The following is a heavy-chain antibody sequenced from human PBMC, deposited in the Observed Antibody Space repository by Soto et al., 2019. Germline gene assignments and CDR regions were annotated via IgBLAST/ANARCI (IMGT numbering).Heavy chain of an antibody. D-gene: IGHD6-19*01. Sequence: PPEKGLEWIGYIYYSGSTYYNPSLKSRVTISVDTSKNQLSLKLSSVTAADTAVYYCARLTPGYSSGWFIDYWGQGTLVTVSS. CDR3: ARLTPGYSSGWFIDY. J-gene: IGHJ4*02. CDR2: IYYSGST. V-gene: IGHV4-30-4*01.